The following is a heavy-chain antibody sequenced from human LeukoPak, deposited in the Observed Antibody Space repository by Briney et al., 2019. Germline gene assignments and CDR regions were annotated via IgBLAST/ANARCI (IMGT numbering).Heavy chain of an antibody. D-gene: IGHD6-6*01. CDR2: ISGSGGST. CDR3: AKAVIAARPLHYYFDY. J-gene: IGHJ4*02. V-gene: IGHV3-23*01. Sequence: GGSLKLPCQAPGLTFRGYAMSWARQPPGRGLDWVSAISGSGGSTYYADSVKGRFTISRDNSKNTLYLQMNSLRAEDTAVYYCAKAVIAARPLHYYFDYWGQGTLVAVSS. CDR1: GLTFRGYA.